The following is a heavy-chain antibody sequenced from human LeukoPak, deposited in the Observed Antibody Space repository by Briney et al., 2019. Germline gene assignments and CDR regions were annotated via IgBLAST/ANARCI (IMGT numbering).Heavy chain of an antibody. D-gene: IGHD3-10*01. CDR1: GFTFSSYS. Sequence: PGGSLRLSCAASGFTFSSYSMNWVRQAPGKGLEWVSYISSSSSTIYYADSVKGRFTISRDNAKNSLYLQMNSLRAEDTALYHCASDLDYYGSGSYWVSWGQGTLVTVSS. CDR2: ISSSSSTI. J-gene: IGHJ4*02. V-gene: IGHV3-48*04. CDR3: ASDLDYYGSGSYWVS.